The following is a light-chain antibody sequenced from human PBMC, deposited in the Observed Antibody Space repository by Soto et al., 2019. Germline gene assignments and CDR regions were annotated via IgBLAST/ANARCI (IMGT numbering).Light chain of an antibody. J-gene: IGKJ3*01. CDR2: DAS. CDR1: QEISNN. CDR3: QRYKSAPFT. Sequence: DIQMTQSPSSLSASVGDRVTITCRASQEISNNLAWYQQKRGQVPKLLIYDASTLQSGVPSRFSGSGSGTDVTLTISCLQSEDVATYYCQRYKSAPFTLGPGTKVDI. V-gene: IGKV1-27*01.